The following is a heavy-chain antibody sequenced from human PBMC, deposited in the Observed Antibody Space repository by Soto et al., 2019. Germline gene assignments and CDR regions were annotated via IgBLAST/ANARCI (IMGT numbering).Heavy chain of an antibody. CDR3: ARGTSIFGDRGWFDP. J-gene: IGHJ5*02. Sequence: QVQLVQSGAEVKKPGSSVKVSCKASGGTFSSYAISWVRQAPGQGLEWMGGIIPIFGTANYAQQFQGRVTISADKSTSTAYMELSSLRAEDTAVYYCARGTSIFGDRGWFDPWGQGTLVTVSS. D-gene: IGHD3-3*01. CDR2: IIPIFGTA. V-gene: IGHV1-69*06. CDR1: GGTFSSYA.